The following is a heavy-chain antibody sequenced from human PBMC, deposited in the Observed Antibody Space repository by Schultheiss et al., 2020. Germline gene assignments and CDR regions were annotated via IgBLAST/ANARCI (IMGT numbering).Heavy chain of an antibody. J-gene: IGHJ4*02. CDR2: INSDGSST. D-gene: IGHD3-10*01. Sequence: GESLKIPCAASGFTFSSYWMHWVRQAPGKGLVWVSRINSDGSSTSYADSVKGRFTISRDNSKNTLYLQMNSLRAEDTAVYYCARDDPLWFGELLPFDYWGQGTLVTISS. CDR1: GFTFSSYW. V-gene: IGHV3-74*01. CDR3: ARDDPLWFGELLPFDY.